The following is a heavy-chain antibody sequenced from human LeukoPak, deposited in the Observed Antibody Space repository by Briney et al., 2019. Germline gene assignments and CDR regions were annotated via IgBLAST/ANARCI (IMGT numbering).Heavy chain of an antibody. D-gene: IGHD6-13*01. CDR2: IIPIFGTA. CDR3: ARERLTGIAAAGTFGMDV. J-gene: IGHJ6*02. CDR1: GYTFTSYG. Sequence: SVKVSCKASGYTFTSYGISWVRQAPGQGLEWMGGIIPIFGTANYAQKFQGRVTITADKSTSTAYMELSSLRSEDTAVYYCARERLTGIAAAGTFGMDVWGQGTTVTVSS. V-gene: IGHV1-69*06.